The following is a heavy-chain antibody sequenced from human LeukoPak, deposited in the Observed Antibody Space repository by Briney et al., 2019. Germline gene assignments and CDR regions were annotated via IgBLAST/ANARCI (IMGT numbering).Heavy chain of an antibody. CDR1: GFTFSSYG. V-gene: IGHV3-30*02. J-gene: IGHJ4*02. D-gene: IGHD6-19*01. Sequence: QSGGSLRLSCAASGFTFSSYGMHWVRQAPGKGLEWVAFIRYDGSNKYYADSVKGRFTISRDNSKNTLYLQMNSLRAEDTAVYYCAKDRIAVADYFDYWGQGTLVTVSS. CDR2: IRYDGSNK. CDR3: AKDRIAVADYFDY.